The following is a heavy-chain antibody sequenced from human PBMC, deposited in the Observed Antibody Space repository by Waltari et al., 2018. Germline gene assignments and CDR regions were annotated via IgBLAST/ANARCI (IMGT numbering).Heavy chain of an antibody. D-gene: IGHD2-2*01. CDR1: GGTFSSYA. J-gene: IGHJ4*02. CDR3: AIQEQGYQPLGY. CDR2: IIPIFGKA. Sequence: QVQLVQSGAEVKKPGSSVKVSCKASGGTFSSYAISWVRQAPGQGLEWMGGIIPIFGKANYAQKFQGRVTNSADESTSTAYMELGSLRSEDTAVYYCAIQEQGYQPLGYWGQGTLVTVSS. V-gene: IGHV1-69*12.